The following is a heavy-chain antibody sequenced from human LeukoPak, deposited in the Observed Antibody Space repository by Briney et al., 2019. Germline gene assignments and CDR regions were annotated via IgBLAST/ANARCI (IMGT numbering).Heavy chain of an antibody. J-gene: IGHJ5*02. CDR2: INPNSGVT. Sequence: ASVKVSCKASGYTFTDYYMHWVRQAPGQGLEWMGWINPNSGVTMYAQNFQGRVTMTRDTSVSTAYMDLSRLRSDDTAVYYCARGGDSSSWYGWFDPWGQGTLVTVSS. CDR3: ARGGDSSSWYGWFDP. CDR1: GYTFTDYY. V-gene: IGHV1-2*02. D-gene: IGHD6-13*01.